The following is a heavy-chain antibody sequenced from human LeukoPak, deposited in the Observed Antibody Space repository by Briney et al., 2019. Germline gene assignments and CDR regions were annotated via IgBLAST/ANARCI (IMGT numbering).Heavy chain of an antibody. V-gene: IGHV3-30*18. CDR1: GFTFSSYG. J-gene: IGHJ4*02. Sequence: PGGSLRLSCAASGFTFSSYGMHWVRQAPGKGLEWVAVISYDGSNTYYADSVKGRFTISRDNSKNMLYLQMNSLRAEATAVYYCAKPYYYGSRSYMDYWGQGTLVTVSS. CDR2: ISYDGSNT. D-gene: IGHD3-10*01. CDR3: AKPYYYGSRSYMDY.